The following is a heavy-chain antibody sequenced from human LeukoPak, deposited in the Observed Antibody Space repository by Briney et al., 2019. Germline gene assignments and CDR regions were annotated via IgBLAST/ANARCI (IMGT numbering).Heavy chain of an antibody. CDR2: IIPIFGTA. D-gene: IGHD2-21*02. V-gene: IGHV1-69*13. CDR3: AKDQYIAVVVTASGFDP. J-gene: IGHJ5*02. Sequence: SVKVSCKASGGTVSRYPISWVRQAPGQGLEWMGGIIPIFGTANYAQKFQGRVTITADESTSTAYMELSSLRAEDTAIYYCAKDQYIAVVVTASGFDPWGQGTLVTVSS. CDR1: GGTVSRYP.